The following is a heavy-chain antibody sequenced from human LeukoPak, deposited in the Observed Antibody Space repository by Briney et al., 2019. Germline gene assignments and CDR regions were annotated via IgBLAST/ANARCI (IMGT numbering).Heavy chain of an antibody. J-gene: IGHJ4*02. CDR3: ARGPYQLLYFDY. Sequence: SETLSLTCAVYGGSFSGYYWSWIRQPPGKGLEWIGEINHSGSTNYNPSLKSRVTISVDTSKNQFSLKLSSVTAADTAVYYCARGPYQLLYFDYWGQGTLVTVSS. D-gene: IGHD2-2*01. CDR1: GGSFSGYY. CDR2: INHSGST. V-gene: IGHV4-34*01.